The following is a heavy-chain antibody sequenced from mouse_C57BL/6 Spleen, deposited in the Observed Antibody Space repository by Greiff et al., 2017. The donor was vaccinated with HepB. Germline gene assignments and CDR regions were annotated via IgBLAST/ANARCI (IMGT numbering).Heavy chain of an antibody. CDR3: ARAYSRYFDY. J-gene: IGHJ2*01. V-gene: IGHV1-26*01. Sequence: EVQLQQSGPELVKPGASVKISCKASGYTFTDYYMNWVKQSHGKSLEWIGDINPNNGGTSYNQKFKGKATLTVDKSSSTAYMELRSLTSEDSAVYYCARAYSRYFDYWGQGTTLTVSS. D-gene: IGHD2-10*01. CDR1: GYTFTDYY. CDR2: INPNNGGT.